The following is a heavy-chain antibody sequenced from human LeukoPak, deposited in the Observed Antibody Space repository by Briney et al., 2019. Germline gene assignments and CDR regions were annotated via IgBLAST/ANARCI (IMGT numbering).Heavy chain of an antibody. CDR1: GFTFSSYS. V-gene: IGHV3-21*01. D-gene: IGHD6-19*01. CDR2: ISSSSSYI. Sequence: PGGSLRLSCAASGFTFSSYSMNWVRQAPGKGLEWVSSISSSSSYIYYADSVKGRFTISRDNAKNSLYLQMNSLRAEDTAVYYCAKDLGEQWASYYFDYWGQGTLVTVSS. CDR3: AKDLGEQWASYYFDY. J-gene: IGHJ4*02.